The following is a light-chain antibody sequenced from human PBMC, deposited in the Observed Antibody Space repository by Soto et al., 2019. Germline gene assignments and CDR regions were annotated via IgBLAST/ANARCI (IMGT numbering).Light chain of an antibody. V-gene: IGLV2-11*01. CDR3: CSYAGSYTWV. CDR1: SSDVGGYNY. Sequence: QSALTQPRSVSGSPGQSVTISCTGTSSDVGGYNYVSWYQQHPGKAPKLMIYDVNKRPSGVPDRFSGSKSGSTASLTISGLQAEDEAHYYCCSYAGSYTWVFGGGTKLTVL. J-gene: IGLJ3*02. CDR2: DVN.